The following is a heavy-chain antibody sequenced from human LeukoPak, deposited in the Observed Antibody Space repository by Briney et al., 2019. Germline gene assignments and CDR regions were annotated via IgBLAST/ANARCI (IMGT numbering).Heavy chain of an antibody. Sequence: SETLSLTCTVSGGSISSSSYYWGWIRQPPGKGLKWIGSIYYSGSTYYNPSLKSRVTISVDTSKNQFSLKLSSATAADTAVYYCARRYSSGSYFDYWGQGTLVTVSS. CDR1: GGSISSSSYY. CDR3: ARRYSSGSYFDY. D-gene: IGHD6-19*01. J-gene: IGHJ4*02. CDR2: IYYSGST. V-gene: IGHV4-39*01.